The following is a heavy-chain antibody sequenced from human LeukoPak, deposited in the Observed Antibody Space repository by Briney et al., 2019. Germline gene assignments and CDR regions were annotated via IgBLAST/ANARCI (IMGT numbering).Heavy chain of an antibody. CDR2: INPSGGST. V-gene: IGHV1-46*01. CDR3: ARTRGYYFDY. CDR1: GYSFTNYY. J-gene: IGHJ4*02. Sequence: ASVKVSCKASGYSFTNYYMHWVRQAPGQGLEWMGMINPSGGSTTYAQKFQGRVTMTRDTSTSTVYMELSSLTSEDTAVYYCARTRGYYFDYWGQGTLVTVSS.